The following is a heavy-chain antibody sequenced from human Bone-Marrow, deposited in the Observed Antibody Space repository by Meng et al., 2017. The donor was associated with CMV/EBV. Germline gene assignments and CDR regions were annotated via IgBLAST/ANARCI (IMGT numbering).Heavy chain of an antibody. CDR2: ISYDGSNK. V-gene: IGHV3-30*03. CDR1: GFIFSTYS. D-gene: IGHD6-6*01. CDR3: ARGAKEGESIAARFLRDY. Sequence: GESLKISCAASGFIFSTYSMIWVRQAPGAGLEWVAVISYDGSNKYYADSVKGRFTISRDNSKNTLYLQMNSLRAEDTAVYYCARGAKEGESIAARFLRDYWGQGTLVTVSS. J-gene: IGHJ4*02.